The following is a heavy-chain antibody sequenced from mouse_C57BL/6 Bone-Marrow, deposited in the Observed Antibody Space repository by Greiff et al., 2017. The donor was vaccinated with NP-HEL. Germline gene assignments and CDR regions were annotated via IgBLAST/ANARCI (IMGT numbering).Heavy chain of an antibody. CDR3: TTPCYDDDELAD. D-gene: IGHD2-4*01. Sequence: EVQLQQSGAELVRPGASVKLSCTASGFNIKDDYMHWVKQRTEQGLEWIGWIDPEDGDTEYASKFQGKATITADTSSNTAYLQLSSLTSEDTAVYYCTTPCYDDDELADWGKGTLVTVSA. CDR1: GFNIKDDY. J-gene: IGHJ3*01. V-gene: IGHV14-4*01. CDR2: IDPEDGDT.